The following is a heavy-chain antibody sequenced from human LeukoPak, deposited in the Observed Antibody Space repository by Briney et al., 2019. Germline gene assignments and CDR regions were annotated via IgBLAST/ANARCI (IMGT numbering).Heavy chain of an antibody. D-gene: IGHD6-19*01. V-gene: IGHV3-7*05. J-gene: IGHJ4*02. CDR2: IKQDGSEK. CDR3: AKEYSSDWYYFDY. CDR1: GFTFSSSW. Sequence: GGSLRLSCAASGFTFSSSWMNWVRQAPGKGLEWVANIKQDGSEKYYVDSVEGRFTISRDNAKNSLYLQMNSLRAEDTAVYYCAKEYSSDWYYFDYWGQGTLVTVS.